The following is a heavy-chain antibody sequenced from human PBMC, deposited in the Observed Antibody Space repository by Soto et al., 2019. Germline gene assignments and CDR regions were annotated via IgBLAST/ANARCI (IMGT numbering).Heavy chain of an antibody. D-gene: IGHD3-10*01. CDR2: ISSNGGST. CDR3: VKGITMVRGVQFDY. Sequence: PGGSLRLSCSASGFTFSSYAMHWVRQAPGKGLEYVSAISSNGGSTYYADSVKGRFTISRDNSKNTLYLQMSSLRAEDTAVYYCVKGITMVRGVQFDYWGQGTLVTVSS. J-gene: IGHJ4*02. CDR1: GFTFSSYA. V-gene: IGHV3-64D*08.